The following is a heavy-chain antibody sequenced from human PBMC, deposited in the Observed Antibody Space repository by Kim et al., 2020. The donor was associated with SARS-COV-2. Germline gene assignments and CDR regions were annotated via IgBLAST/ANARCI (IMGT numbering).Heavy chain of an antibody. CDR1: GYSFTSYW. Sequence: GESLKISCKGSGYSFTSYWIGWVRQMPGKGLEWMGIIYPGDSDTRYSPSFQGQVTISADKSISTAYLQWSSLKASDTAMYYCARLNPDFYDSSGYLRYWGQGTLVTVSS. J-gene: IGHJ4*02. CDR3: ARLNPDFYDSSGYLRY. V-gene: IGHV5-51*01. D-gene: IGHD3-22*01. CDR2: IYPGDSDT.